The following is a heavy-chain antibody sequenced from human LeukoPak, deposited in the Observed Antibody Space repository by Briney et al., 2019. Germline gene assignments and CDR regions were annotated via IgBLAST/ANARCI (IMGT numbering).Heavy chain of an antibody. CDR3: ARGGPYHGWDY. V-gene: IGHV1-46*01. CDR2: IDPNDGST. D-gene: IGHD2-15*01. J-gene: IGHJ4*02. CDR1: GYTFSRYY. Sequence: ASVKVSCKASGYTFSRYYMRWARQAPGQGLEWVGRIDPNDGSTIYARNLQGRVTMTSDTSTSTVYMELSSLRSEDTAVYYCARGGPYHGWDYWGQGTLVTVSS.